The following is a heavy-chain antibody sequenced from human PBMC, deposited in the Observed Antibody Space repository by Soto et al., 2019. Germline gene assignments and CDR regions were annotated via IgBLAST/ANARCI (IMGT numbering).Heavy chain of an antibody. CDR1: GDSVSSNSAA. CDR3: ARDPRGPLDAFAI. J-gene: IGHJ3*02. V-gene: IGHV6-1*01. Sequence: QVQLQQSGPGLVKPSQTLSLTCAISGDSVSSNSAAWNWIRQSPSRGLEWLGRTYYRSKWYNDYAVPGTRIVAVNAAPSKNQFSLQLNSVTPKDTAVYYCARDPRGPLDAFAIWGQGTVVTVSS. CDR2: TYYRSKWYN.